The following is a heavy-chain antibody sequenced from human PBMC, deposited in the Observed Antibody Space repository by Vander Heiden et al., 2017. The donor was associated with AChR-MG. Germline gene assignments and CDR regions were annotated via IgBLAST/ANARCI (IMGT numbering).Heavy chain of an antibody. CDR3: TAGYSYELGY. J-gene: IGHJ4*02. CDR1: GFTFSNGW. CDR2: IKSKTDGGTT. V-gene: IGHV3-15*01. Sequence: EVQLVESGGGLVKPGGSLRLSFAASGFTFSNGWMSWVRQAPGKGLEWVGRIKSKTDGGTTDYAAPVKGRFTISRDDSKNTLYLQMNSLKTEDTAVYYCTAGYSYELGYWGQGTLVTVSS. D-gene: IGHD5-18*01.